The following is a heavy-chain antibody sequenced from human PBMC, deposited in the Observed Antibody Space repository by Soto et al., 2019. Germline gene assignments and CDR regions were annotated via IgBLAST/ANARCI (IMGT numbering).Heavy chain of an antibody. CDR3: ARSPTYGTRRLFDY. Sequence: QVQLVQSGAEVKKPGASVKVSCKASVYTFTDNYMHWVRQAPGQGPEWMGWINANSGVTKGAQQFEEGVIMTNDTSISTAYMAVSSLKSADTAESYCARSPTYGTRRLFDYRGQGTLVPVPS. CDR2: INANSGVT. D-gene: IGHD3-10*01. J-gene: IGHJ4*02. CDR1: VYTFTDNY. V-gene: IGHV1-2*02.